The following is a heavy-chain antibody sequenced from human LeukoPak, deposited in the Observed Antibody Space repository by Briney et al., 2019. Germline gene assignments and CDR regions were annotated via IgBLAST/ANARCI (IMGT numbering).Heavy chain of an antibody. CDR1: GGSISSGDYY. V-gene: IGHV4-30-4*01. J-gene: IGHJ1*01. CDR2: IYYSGST. CDR3: ARAGAAAGEYFRH. D-gene: IGHD6-13*01. Sequence: PSETLSLTCTVSGGSISSGDYYWSWIRQPPGKGLEWIGYIYYSGSTYYNPSLKGRVTISVDTSKNQFSLKLSSVTAADTAVYYCARAGAAAGEYFRHWGQGTPVTVSS.